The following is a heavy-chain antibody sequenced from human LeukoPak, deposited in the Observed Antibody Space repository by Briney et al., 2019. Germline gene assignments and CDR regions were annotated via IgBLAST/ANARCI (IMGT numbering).Heavy chain of an antibody. Sequence: SETLSLTCSVSGGSISTYYGSWIRQSAGKGLEWIGRIHTSGSTNYNPSLKSRVTMSVDTSKNQFSLKVTSVSAADTGVYYCARAPEFSSGWLLDCWGQGSLVTVSS. D-gene: IGHD6-19*01. V-gene: IGHV4-4*07. CDR2: IHTSGST. CDR1: GGSISTYY. CDR3: ARAPEFSSGWLLDC. J-gene: IGHJ4*02.